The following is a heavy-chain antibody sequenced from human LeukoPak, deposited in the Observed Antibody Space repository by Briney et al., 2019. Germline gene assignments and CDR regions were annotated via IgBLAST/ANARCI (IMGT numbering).Heavy chain of an antibody. CDR3: ARASSSWLDAFDI. CDR2: IYYSGST. J-gene: IGHJ3*02. D-gene: IGHD6-13*01. V-gene: IGHV4-31*03. CDR1: GGSISSGGYY. Sequence: PSETLSLTCTVSGGSISSGGYYWSWIRQHPGKGLEWIGYIYYSGSTYYNPSLKSRVTISVDTSKNQFSLKLSSVTAADTAVYYCARASSSWLDAFDIWGQGTMVTVSS.